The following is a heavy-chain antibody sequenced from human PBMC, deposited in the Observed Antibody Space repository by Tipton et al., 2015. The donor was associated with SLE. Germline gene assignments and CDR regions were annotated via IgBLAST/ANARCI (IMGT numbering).Heavy chain of an antibody. CDR1: GFTFSDLW. V-gene: IGHV3-7*01. CDR2: IKGDGNEK. Sequence: SLRLSCVASGFTFSDLWMNWVRQAPGKGLEWVANIKGDGNEKNYVESVKGRFTISRDNAKNSVYLQMNSLRDEDTATYYCVKEAESGEFLLDSWGQGILVTVSS. J-gene: IGHJ4*02. D-gene: IGHD3-10*01. CDR3: VKEAESGEFLLDS.